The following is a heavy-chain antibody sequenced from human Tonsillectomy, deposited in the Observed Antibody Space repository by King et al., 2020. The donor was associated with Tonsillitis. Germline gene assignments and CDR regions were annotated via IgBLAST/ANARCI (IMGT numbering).Heavy chain of an antibody. CDR3: ARGSAMLHY. CDR2: ISASGGTP. D-gene: IGHD5-18*01. Sequence: VQLVESGGALVQPGGSLRISCAASGFTFSTYAMTWVRQALGEGLEWVSSISASGGTPYYANSVRGRFTISRDNSRNTLYLQMSSLKTEDTAVYYCARGSAMLHYWGQGTLVTVSS. V-gene: IGHV3-23*04. J-gene: IGHJ4*02. CDR1: GFTFSTYA.